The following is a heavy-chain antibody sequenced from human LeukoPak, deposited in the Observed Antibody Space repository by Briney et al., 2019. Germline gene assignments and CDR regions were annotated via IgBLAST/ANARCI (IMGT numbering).Heavy chain of an antibody. CDR1: GGSISSYY. J-gene: IGHJ6*02. D-gene: IGHD6-6*01. V-gene: IGHV4-59*12. Sequence: PSETLSLTCTVSGGSISSYYWSWIRQPPGKGLEWIGYIYYSGSTNYNPSLKSRVTISVDTSKNQFSLKLSSVTAADTAVYYCAREARGMDVWGQGTTVTVSS. CDR2: IYYSGST. CDR3: AREARGMDV.